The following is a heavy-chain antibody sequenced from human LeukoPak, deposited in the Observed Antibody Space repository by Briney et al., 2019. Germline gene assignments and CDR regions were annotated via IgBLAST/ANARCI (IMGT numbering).Heavy chain of an antibody. D-gene: IGHD4-17*01. CDR3: ARSGDDYGDYGY. J-gene: IGHJ4*02. CDR2: VNAGNGNT. V-gene: IGHV1-3*01. Sequence: ASVKVSCKASGYTFTSYAMHWVRQAPGQRLEWMGWVNAGNGNTKYSQKLQGRVTMTTDTSTSTAYMELRSLRSDDTAVYYCARSGDDYGDYGYWGQGTLVTVSS. CDR1: GYTFTSYA.